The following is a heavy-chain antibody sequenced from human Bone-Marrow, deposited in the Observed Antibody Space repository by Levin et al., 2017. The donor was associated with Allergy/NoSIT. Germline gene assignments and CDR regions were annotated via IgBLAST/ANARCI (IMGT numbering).Heavy chain of an antibody. V-gene: IGHV1-24*01. CDR3: ATAPLWFGDFITNYHYAMDV. Sequence: PGGSLRLSCKVFGYTLNELSMHWVRQAPGKGLEWMGGFNAEHGETIYAQKFQGRVTMTEDTSTDTAYMELSSLSSEDTAVYYCATAPLWFGDFITNYHYAMDVWGQGTTVTVSS. CDR2: FNAEHGET. D-gene: IGHD3-10*01. J-gene: IGHJ6*02. CDR1: GYTLNELS.